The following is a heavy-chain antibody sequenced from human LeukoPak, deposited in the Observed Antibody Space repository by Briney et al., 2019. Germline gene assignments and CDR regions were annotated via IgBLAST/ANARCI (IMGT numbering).Heavy chain of an antibody. V-gene: IGHV3-15*01. CDR1: GFTFSNAW. CDR2: IKSKTDGRTT. CDR3: TTETSSSSSDY. Sequence: PGGSLRLSCAASGFTFSNAWMSWVRQAPGKGLEWVGRIKSKTDGRTTDYAAPVKGRLTISRDDSQNTLYLQMNSLKTEDTAVYYCTTETSSSSSDYWGQGTLVTVSS. J-gene: IGHJ4*02. D-gene: IGHD6-6*01.